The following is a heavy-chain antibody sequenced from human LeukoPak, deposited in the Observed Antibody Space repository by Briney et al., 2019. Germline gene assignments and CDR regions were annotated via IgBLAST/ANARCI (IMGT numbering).Heavy chain of an antibody. V-gene: IGHV3-9*01. J-gene: IGHJ4*02. D-gene: IGHD6-19*01. CDR1: GFTFDDYA. CDR3: AKTVSSAVAGSFDY. Sequence: GRSLRLSCAASGFTFDDYAMHWVRQAPGKGLEWVSGISWNSGSIGYADSVKGRFTISRDNAKNSLYLQMNSLRAEDTALYYCAKTVSSAVAGSFDYWGQGTLVTVSS. CDR2: ISWNSGSI.